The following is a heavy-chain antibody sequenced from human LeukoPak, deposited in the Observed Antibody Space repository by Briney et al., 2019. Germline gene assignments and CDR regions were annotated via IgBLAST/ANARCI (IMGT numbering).Heavy chain of an antibody. D-gene: IGHD3-10*01. Sequence: GGSLRLSCAASGFTFSSYSMNWVRQAPGKGLEWVSSISSSSSYIYYADSVKGRFTISRDNAKNSLYLQMNSLRAEDTAAYYCARDPSGSYYRDYWGQGTLVTVSS. V-gene: IGHV3-21*01. CDR1: GFTFSSYS. CDR2: ISSSSSYI. CDR3: ARDPSGSYYRDY. J-gene: IGHJ4*02.